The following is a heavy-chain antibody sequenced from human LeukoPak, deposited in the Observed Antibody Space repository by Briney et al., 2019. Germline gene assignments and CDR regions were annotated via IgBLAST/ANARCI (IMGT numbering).Heavy chain of an antibody. Sequence: GGSLRLVWAASGFTVSSYGMNWVRQAPGRGLEWVSYISMIGTTIYYAESLKGRFISSRDNTKNSLYLQMNSLRAEDTAIYYCARDLRIVRGSYLAYWGQRTLVTVSS. CDR1: GFTVSSYG. J-gene: IGHJ4*02. V-gene: IGHV3-48*03. D-gene: IGHD1-26*01. CDR2: ISMIGTTI. CDR3: ARDLRIVRGSYLAY.